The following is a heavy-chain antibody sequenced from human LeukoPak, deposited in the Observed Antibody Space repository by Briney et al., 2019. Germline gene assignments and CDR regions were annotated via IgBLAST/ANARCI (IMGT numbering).Heavy chain of an antibody. CDR3: ARAHGDIVVVPVALNWIDP. J-gene: IGHJ5*02. D-gene: IGHD2-2*01. Sequence: ASVKVSCKASGYTFTSYGIIWVRQAPGQGLEWMGWISPYIANTNYAQKVQGRVSMTTDTSTSTAYMELRRLRSDDTAVYYCARAHGDIVVVPVALNWIDPWGQGTLVTVSS. CDR2: ISPYIANT. V-gene: IGHV1-18*01. CDR1: GYTFTSYG.